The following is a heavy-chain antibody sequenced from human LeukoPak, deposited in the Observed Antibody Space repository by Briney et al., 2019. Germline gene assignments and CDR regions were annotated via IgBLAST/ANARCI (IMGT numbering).Heavy chain of an antibody. J-gene: IGHJ4*02. V-gene: IGHV1-18*01. CDR2: ISAYNGNT. Sequence: ASVKFSCKASGYTFTSYGISWVRQAPGQGLEWMEWISAYNGNTNYAQKLQGRVTMTTDTSTSTAYMELRSLRSDDTAVYYCARDQGSGLLADYWGQGTLVTVSS. CDR1: GYTFTSYG. CDR3: ARDQGSGLLADY. D-gene: IGHD6-19*01.